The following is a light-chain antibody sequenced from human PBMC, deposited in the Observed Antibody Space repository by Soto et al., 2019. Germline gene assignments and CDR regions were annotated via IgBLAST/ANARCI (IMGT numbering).Light chain of an antibody. CDR1: QSVSSSY. J-gene: IGKJ1*01. Sequence: EIVLTQSPGTLSLSPGERVTLSCRASQSVSSSYLAWYQQKPGQAPMLLTYGASSRATGIPDRFSGSGSGTDFTLTISRLEPEDFAVYYCHQYGSSQTFGQGTRWIS. CDR3: HQYGSSQT. CDR2: GAS. V-gene: IGKV3-20*01.